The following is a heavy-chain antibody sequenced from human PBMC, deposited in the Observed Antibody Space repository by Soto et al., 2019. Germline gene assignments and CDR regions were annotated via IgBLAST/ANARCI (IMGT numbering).Heavy chain of an antibody. Sequence: QVQLVQSGAEVKKPGSSVKVSCKASGGTFSSYAISWVRQAPGQGLEWMGGIIPIFGTANYAQKFQGRVTITAAESTSTAYMELSSLRSEDTAVYYCARVAESRDFWSGYYARRSGDYYYYVMDVWGQGTTVTVSS. D-gene: IGHD3-3*01. CDR3: ARVAESRDFWSGYYARRSGDYYYYVMDV. CDR2: IIPIFGTA. CDR1: GGTFSSYA. J-gene: IGHJ6*02. V-gene: IGHV1-69*01.